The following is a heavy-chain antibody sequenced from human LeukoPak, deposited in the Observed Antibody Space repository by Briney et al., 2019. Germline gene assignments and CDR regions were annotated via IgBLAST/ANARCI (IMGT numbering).Heavy chain of an antibody. D-gene: IGHD2-15*01. CDR2: ISSSSSTI. V-gene: IGHV3-48*04. J-gene: IGHJ4*02. Sequence: PGGSLRLSCAASGFTFSTYSIDWVRQAPGKGLEWISYISSSSSTIDFADSVKGRFTISRDNTKNSLYLQMNSLRAEDTAVYYCAREKRYCSGGSCKSFDYWGQGTLVTVSS. CDR1: GFTFSTYS. CDR3: AREKRYCSGGSCKSFDY.